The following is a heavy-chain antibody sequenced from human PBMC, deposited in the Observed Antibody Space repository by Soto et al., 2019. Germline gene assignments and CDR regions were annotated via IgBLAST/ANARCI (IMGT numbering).Heavy chain of an antibody. CDR3: ARDWGDSSGFFFDG. D-gene: IGHD3-22*01. Sequence: ASVKVSCKASGYTYYYMHWVRQAPGQGPEWMGIINPSGDSTNYAQKFQGRLTMTRDTSTSTVYMELSSLRYEDTAVYYCARDWGDSSGFFFDGWGQGTLVTVSS. CDR2: INPSGDST. CDR1: GYTYYY. J-gene: IGHJ4*02. V-gene: IGHV1-46*01.